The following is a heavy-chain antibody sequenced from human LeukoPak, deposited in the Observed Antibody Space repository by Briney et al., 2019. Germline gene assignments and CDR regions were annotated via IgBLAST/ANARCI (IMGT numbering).Heavy chain of an antibody. CDR3: AELGITMIGGV. Sequence: GGSLRLSCAASGFTFSNYEMNWVRQAPGKGLEWFSYITTSGSTKYYVDSVKGRFTISRDNAKNSLYLQMNSLRAEDTAVYYCAELGITMIGGVWGKGTTVTISS. CDR2: ITTSGSTK. J-gene: IGHJ6*04. V-gene: IGHV3-48*03. D-gene: IGHD3-10*02. CDR1: GFTFSNYE.